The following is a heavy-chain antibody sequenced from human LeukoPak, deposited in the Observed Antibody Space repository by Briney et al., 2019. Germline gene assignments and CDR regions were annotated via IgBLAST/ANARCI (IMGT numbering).Heavy chain of an antibody. J-gene: IGHJ4*02. CDR2: IKSKTDGGTT. V-gene: IGHV3-15*01. D-gene: IGHD3-3*01. CDR1: GFTFSNAW. CDR3: TSSYYDFWSGYSALGSLDY. Sequence: PGGSLRLSCAASGFTFSNAWMSWVRQAPGKGLEWVGRIKSKTDGGTTDYAAPVKGRFTISRDDSKNTLYLQMNSLKTEDTAVYYCTSSYYDFWSGYSALGSLDYWGQGTLVTVSS.